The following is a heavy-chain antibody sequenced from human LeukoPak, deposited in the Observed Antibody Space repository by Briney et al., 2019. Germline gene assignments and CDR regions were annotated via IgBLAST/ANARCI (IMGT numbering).Heavy chain of an antibody. Sequence: SETLSLTCTVSGGSISSYYWSWLRQPPGKGLEWIGYIYYSGSTNYNPSLKSRVTISVDTSKNQFSLKLSSVTAADTAVYYCARDSPYSSGWGEGRYFDLWGRGTLVTVSS. J-gene: IGHJ2*01. CDR3: ARDSPYSSGWGEGRYFDL. V-gene: IGHV4-59*01. D-gene: IGHD6-19*01. CDR1: GGSISSYY. CDR2: IYYSGST.